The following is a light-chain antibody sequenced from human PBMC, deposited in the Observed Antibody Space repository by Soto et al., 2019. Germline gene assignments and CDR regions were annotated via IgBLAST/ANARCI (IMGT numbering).Light chain of an antibody. CDR2: AAS. V-gene: IGKV1-39*01. CDR3: QQSYSLPYT. Sequence: DIQVTQSPSSLSASVGDRVTITCRPSQSIDNFLNWYQQKPGKAPNLLIYAASSLQSGVSSRFSGSGSGTDFTLTISSLQPEDSETYYCQQSYSLPYTFGQGTKVDIK. J-gene: IGKJ2*01. CDR1: QSIDNF.